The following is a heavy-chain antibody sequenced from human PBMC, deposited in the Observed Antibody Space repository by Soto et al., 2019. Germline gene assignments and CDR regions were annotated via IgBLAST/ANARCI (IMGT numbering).Heavy chain of an antibody. J-gene: IGHJ4*02. CDR3: ARGDPSMVRGVILPFDY. CDR1: GYTFTGYY. CDR2: SNPNSGGT. D-gene: IGHD3-10*01. V-gene: IGHV1-2*04. Sequence: QVQLVQSGAEVKKPGASVKVSCKASGYTFTGYYMHWVRQAPGQGLEWMGWSNPNSGGTNYAQQFQGWVTMTRDTSISTAYMELSRLRSDDTAVYYCARGDPSMVRGVILPFDYWGQGTLVTVSS.